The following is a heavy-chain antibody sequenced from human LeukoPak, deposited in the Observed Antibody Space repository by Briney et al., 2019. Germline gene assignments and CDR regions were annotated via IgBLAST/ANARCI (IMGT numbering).Heavy chain of an antibody. D-gene: IGHD6-19*01. CDR3: ARVAVAGTLYYYYGMDV. V-gene: IGHV1-69*05. Sequence: SVKVSCKASGGTFSSYAISWVRQAPGQGLEWMGGIIPIFGTANYAQKFQGRVTITTDESTSTAYMELSSLRSDDTAVYYCARVAVAGTLYYYYGMDVWGQGTLVTVSS. CDR1: GGTFSSYA. CDR2: IIPIFGTA. J-gene: IGHJ6*02.